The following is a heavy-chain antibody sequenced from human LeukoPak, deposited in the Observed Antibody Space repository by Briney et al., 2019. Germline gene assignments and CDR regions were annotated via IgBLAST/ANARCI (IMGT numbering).Heavy chain of an antibody. D-gene: IGHD5-18*01. CDR1: GGSISSGGYS. CDR2: IYHSGST. V-gene: IGHV4-30-2*01. J-gene: IGHJ5*02. CDR3: AGGYSYGFWFDP. Sequence: PSQTLSLTCAVSGGSISSGGYSWSWIRQPPGKGLEWIGYIYHSGSTYYNPSLKSRVTISVDRSKSQFSLKLSSVTAADTAVYYCAGGYSYGFWFDPWGQGTLVTVSS.